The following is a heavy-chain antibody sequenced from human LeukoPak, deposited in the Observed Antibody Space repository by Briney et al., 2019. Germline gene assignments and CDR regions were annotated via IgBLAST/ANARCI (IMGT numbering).Heavy chain of an antibody. CDR2: ISGSGGST. D-gene: IGHD6-13*01. CDR1: RFTFSSDA. V-gene: IGHV3-23*01. J-gene: IGHJ4*02. Sequence: GGSLRLSCAASRFTFSSDAMSGVRQAPGKGLEWVSAISGSGGSTYYADSVKGRFTISRDDSKNTLYLQMNSLRAEDTAVYYCARVDSSSWYEYWGQGTLVTVSS. CDR3: ARVDSSSWYEY.